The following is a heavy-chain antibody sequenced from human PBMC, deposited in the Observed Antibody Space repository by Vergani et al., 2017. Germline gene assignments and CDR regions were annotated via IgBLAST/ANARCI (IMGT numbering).Heavy chain of an antibody. V-gene: IGHV4-31*03. CDR3: ARVTGKDIVVVPAHYYMDV. D-gene: IGHD2-2*01. Sequence: QVQLQESGPGLVKPSQTLSLTCTVSGGYISSGGYYWSWIRQHPGKGLEWIGYIYYSGSTYYNPSLKSRVTISVDTSKNQFSLKLSSVTAADTAVYYCARVTGKDIVVVPAHYYMDVWGKGTTVTVSS. J-gene: IGHJ6*03. CDR1: GGYISSGGYY. CDR2: IYYSGST.